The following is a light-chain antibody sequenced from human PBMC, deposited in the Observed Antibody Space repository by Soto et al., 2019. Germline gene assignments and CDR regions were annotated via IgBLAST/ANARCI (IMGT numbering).Light chain of an antibody. V-gene: IGKV1-33*01. CDR1: QDIRNY. J-gene: IGKJ4*01. CDR3: QHYDHLPPLS. Sequence: DIQMTQSPSSLSASVGDRVTITCQASQDIRNYLNWYQQKPGKAPNLLVYDASNLRAGVPSRFSGSESGTEFTFTIRSLQPEDIATYYCQHYDHLPPLSFGGGTKVEIK. CDR2: DAS.